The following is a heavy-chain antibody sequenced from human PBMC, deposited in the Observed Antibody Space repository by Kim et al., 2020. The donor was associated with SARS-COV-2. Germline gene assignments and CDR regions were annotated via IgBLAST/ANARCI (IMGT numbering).Heavy chain of an antibody. V-gene: IGHV3-30*07. CDR3: ARDPLKHIVVVTAIPGWYFDL. J-gene: IGHJ2*01. D-gene: IGHD2-21*02. Sequence: FTISRDNSKNTLYLQMNSLRAEDTAVYYCARDPLKHIVVVTAIPGWYFDLWGRGTLVTVSS.